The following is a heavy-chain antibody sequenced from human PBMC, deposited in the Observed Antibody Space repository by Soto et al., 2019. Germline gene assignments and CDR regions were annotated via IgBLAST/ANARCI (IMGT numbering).Heavy chain of an antibody. CDR3: ARDRGATGHGAFDI. CDR2: ISAYNGNT. V-gene: IGHV1-18*01. Sequence: QVQLVQSGAEVKKPGASVKVSCKASGYTFTSYGISWVRQTPGQGLEWMGWISAYNGNTNYAQKHQGRVTMPTHTSRSTAYMELRSLRSDDTAVYYCARDRGATGHGAFDIWGQGTMVTVSS. CDR1: GYTFTSYG. D-gene: IGHD1-26*01. J-gene: IGHJ3*02.